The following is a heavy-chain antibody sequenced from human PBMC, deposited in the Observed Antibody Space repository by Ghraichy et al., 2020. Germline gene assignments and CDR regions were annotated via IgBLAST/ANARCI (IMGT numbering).Heavy chain of an antibody. J-gene: IGHJ5*02. Sequence: SQTLSITCAVSGGSISSGDYSWSWIRQPPGKGLEWIGSIHQSGSTYFNPSLESRVTISIDKPKNQLSLKLSSVTAADTAVYYCARIANWFDPWGQGTLVTVSS. V-gene: IGHV4-30-2*01. CDR3: ARIANWFDP. CDR2: IHQSGST. CDR1: GGSISSGDYS.